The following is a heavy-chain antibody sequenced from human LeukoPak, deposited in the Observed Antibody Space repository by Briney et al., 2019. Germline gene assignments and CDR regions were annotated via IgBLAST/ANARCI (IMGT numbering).Heavy chain of an antibody. D-gene: IGHD6-6*01. J-gene: IGHJ4*02. CDR1: GGPISSYY. CDR3: ARAMSIAARLQTIFDY. Sequence: SETLSLTCTVSGGPISSYYWSWIRQPPGKGLEWIGYIYYSGSTNYNPSLKSRVTISVDTSKNQFSLKLSSVTAADTAVYYCARAMSIAARLQTIFDYWGQGTLVTVSS. V-gene: IGHV4-59*01. CDR2: IYYSGST.